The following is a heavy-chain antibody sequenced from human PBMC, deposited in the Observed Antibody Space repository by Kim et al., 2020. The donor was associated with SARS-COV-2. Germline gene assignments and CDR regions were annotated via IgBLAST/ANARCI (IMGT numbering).Heavy chain of an antibody. Sequence: AEKFRGRVTITADKSTSTTYMGLSSLRSEDTAVYYCAEAQGAVAGTGRFDPWGQGTLVTVSS. J-gene: IGHJ5*02. D-gene: IGHD6-19*01. CDR3: AEAQGAVAGTGRFDP. V-gene: IGHV1-69*02.